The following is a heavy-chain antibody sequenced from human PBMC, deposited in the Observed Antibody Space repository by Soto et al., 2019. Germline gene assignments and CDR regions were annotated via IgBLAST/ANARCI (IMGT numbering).Heavy chain of an antibody. V-gene: IGHV1-69*12. Sequence: QVQLVQSGAEVKKPGSSVTVSCKASGGTFRSYAISWVRQAPGQGLEWMGGIIPIFGTANYAQKFQGRVTITADESTSTAYMELSSLRSEDTAVYYCASPTKPLYYYYGMDVWCQGTTVTVSS. D-gene: IGHD1-1*01. CDR3: ASPTKPLYYYYGMDV. CDR2: IIPIFGTA. CDR1: GGTFRSYA. J-gene: IGHJ6*02.